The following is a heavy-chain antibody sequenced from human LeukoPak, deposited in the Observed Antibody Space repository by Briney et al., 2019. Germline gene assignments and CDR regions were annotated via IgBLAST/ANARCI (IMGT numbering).Heavy chain of an antibody. CDR1: GFTFSSYA. CDR2: ISYDGSNK. Sequence: GGSLRLSCAASGFTFSSYAMHWVRQAPGKGLEWVAVISYDGSNKYYADSVKGRFTISRDNSKNTLYLQINSLRAEDTAVYYCARGGIGYCSSTSCHNPYDYWGQGTLVTVSS. CDR3: ARGGIGYCSSTSCHNPYDY. D-gene: IGHD2-2*02. V-gene: IGHV3-30*04. J-gene: IGHJ4*02.